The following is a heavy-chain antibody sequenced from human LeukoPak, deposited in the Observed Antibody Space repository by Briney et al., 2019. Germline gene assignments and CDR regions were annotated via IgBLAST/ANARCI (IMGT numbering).Heavy chain of an antibody. Sequence: ASVKVSCKASGYTFTSYGISWVRQAPGQGLEWMGWISAYNGNTNYAQKLQGRVTVTTDTSTSTAYMELRSLRSDDTAVYYCARDRPVVDILSIWGQGTLVTVSS. CDR2: ISAYNGNT. J-gene: IGHJ4*02. CDR3: ARDRPVVDILSI. V-gene: IGHV1-18*01. D-gene: IGHD3-9*01. CDR1: GYTFTSYG.